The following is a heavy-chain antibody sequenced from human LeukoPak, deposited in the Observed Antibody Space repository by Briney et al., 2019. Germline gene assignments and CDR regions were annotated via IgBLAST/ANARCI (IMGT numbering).Heavy chain of an antibody. J-gene: IGHJ4*02. CDR3: AKESGKFDY. CDR2: ISADGGST. CDR1: GFTFNDSA. Sequence: GGSLRLSCVASGFTFNDSAMHWVRQAPGKGLEWVSLISADGGSTFSADSVKGRFSISRDNSKNSLYLQMNSLRSEDTAMYYCAKESGKFDYWGQGTLVAVSS. V-gene: IGHV3-43*02.